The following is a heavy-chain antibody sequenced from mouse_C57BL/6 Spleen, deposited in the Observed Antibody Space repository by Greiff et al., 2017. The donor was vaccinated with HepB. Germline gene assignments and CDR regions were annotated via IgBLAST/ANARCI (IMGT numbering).Heavy chain of an antibody. Sequence: QVQPKESGAELVRPGPSVTLSSKPSGYTFPNYELPSGKQNPVRGLEWIGPIDPETGGTAYNQKFKGKAILTADKSSSTAYMELRSLTSEDSAVYYCTNYYGSSYGYWGQGTTLTVSS. CDR3: TNYYGSSYGY. J-gene: IGHJ2*01. CDR1: GYTFPNYE. V-gene: IGHV1-15*01. CDR2: IDPETGGT. D-gene: IGHD1-1*01.